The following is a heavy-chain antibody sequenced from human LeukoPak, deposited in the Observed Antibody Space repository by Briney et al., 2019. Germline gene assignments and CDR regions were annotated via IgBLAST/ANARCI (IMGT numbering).Heavy chain of an antibody. D-gene: IGHD6-13*01. V-gene: IGHV3-23*01. Sequence: PGGSLRLSCAASGFTFSSYAMSWVRQAPGKGLEWVSAISGSGGSTYYADSVKGRFTISRDNSETTLYLQMNSLRAEDTAIYYCAKDGRSSSWYRGNWFDPWGQGTLVTVSS. CDR2: ISGSGGST. CDR1: GFTFSSYA. J-gene: IGHJ5*02. CDR3: AKDGRSSSWYRGNWFDP.